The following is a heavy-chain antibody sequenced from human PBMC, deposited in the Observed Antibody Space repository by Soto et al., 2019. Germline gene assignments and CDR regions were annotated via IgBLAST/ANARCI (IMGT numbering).Heavy chain of an antibody. CDR2: IIPIFGTA. CDR1: GGTFSSYA. D-gene: IGHD3-3*01. CDR3: ARDGYYEPEMAYGMDV. J-gene: IGHJ6*02. V-gene: IGHV1-69*06. Sequence: QVQLVQSGAEVKKPGSSVKVSCKASGGTFSSYAISWVRQAPGQGLEWMGGIIPIFGTATYAHKFQARVTITADKSTSTAYRELSSLRSEDTAVYYCARDGYYEPEMAYGMDVWGQGTTVTVSS.